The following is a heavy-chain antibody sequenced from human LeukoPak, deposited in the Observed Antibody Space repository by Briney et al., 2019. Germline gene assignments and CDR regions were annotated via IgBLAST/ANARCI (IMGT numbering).Heavy chain of an antibody. Sequence: PGGSLRLSCAASGFTFSSYTMHWIRQAPGKGLEWVSSISGSNSYISYADSVKGRFTVSRDNAKDSLYLQMNSLRAEDTAVYYCARGLTTLTYEGYWGQGTLVTVSS. V-gene: IGHV3-21*01. J-gene: IGHJ4*02. CDR1: GFTFSSYT. CDR2: ISGSNSYI. CDR3: ARGLTTLTYEGY. D-gene: IGHD1-1*01.